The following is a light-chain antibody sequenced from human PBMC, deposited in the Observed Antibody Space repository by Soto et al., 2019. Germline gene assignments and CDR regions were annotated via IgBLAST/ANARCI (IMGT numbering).Light chain of an antibody. J-gene: IGKJ2*01. CDR1: QSIHSW. CDR3: QQYNAHPYT. Sequence: DFQMTQSPSILSASVGDRVSITCRASQSIHSWLAWYQQKPGRTPTLLIYKASTLQSGVPSRFSGGGSGTEFTLTISNMQPDDFATYYCQQYNAHPYTFGQGTKLEIK. V-gene: IGKV1-5*03. CDR2: KAS.